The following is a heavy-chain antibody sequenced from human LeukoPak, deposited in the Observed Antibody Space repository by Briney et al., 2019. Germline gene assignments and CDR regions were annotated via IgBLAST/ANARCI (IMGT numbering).Heavy chain of an antibody. J-gene: IGHJ4*02. D-gene: IGHD5-12*01. CDR1: GYTFTGYY. CDR2: TNPNSGGT. V-gene: IGHV1-2*02. CDR3: ARDGRGYSGWGSGGDPSDY. Sequence: GASVKVSCKASGYTFTGYYMHWVRQAPGQGLEWMGWTNPNSGGTKYPQTLQGRVTMTRDTSISPAYMELRRLRSYDTAVYYCARDGRGYSGWGSGGDPSDYWGQGTLVTVSS.